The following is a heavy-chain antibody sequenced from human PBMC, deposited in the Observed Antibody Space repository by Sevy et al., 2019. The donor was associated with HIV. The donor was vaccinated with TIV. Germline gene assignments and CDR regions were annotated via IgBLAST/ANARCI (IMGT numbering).Heavy chain of an antibody. D-gene: IGHD5-18*01. V-gene: IGHV4-30-4*01. CDR2: IYHSASI. Sequence: SETLSLTCTVSGGAITSGDYYWNWIRQPPGKGLEWIGYIYHSASIFYNPSLQSRAIISQDTSKNQFSLKLSSVTAADTPVYFCARERGYTYLFMDIWGQGTPVTVSS. CDR3: ARERGYTYLFMDI. CDR1: GGAITSGDYY. J-gene: IGHJ4*02.